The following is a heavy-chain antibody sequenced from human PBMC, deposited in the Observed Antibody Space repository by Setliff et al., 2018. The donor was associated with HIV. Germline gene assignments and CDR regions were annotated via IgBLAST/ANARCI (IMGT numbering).Heavy chain of an antibody. CDR3: ARGVGATRGPREYYLDY. CDR1: GGSFNDFY. CDR2: IYTSGST. V-gene: IGHV4-4*09. J-gene: IGHJ4*02. Sequence: KPSETLSLTCTVSGGSFNDFYCNWIRQPPGKGLEWIGYIYTSGSTNYNPSLKSRVTISVDTSKNQFSLKLSSVTAADTAVYYCARGVGATRGPREYYLDYWGQGALVTVSS. D-gene: IGHD1-26*01.